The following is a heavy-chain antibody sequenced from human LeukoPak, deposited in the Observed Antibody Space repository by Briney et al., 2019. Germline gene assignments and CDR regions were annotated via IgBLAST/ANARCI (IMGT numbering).Heavy chain of an antibody. J-gene: IGHJ4*02. Sequence: SETLSHTCTVSSGSISSYNWNWIREPPGKGLQWIGYIYYSGSTNYNPSLKSRVTMSVDTSKNQFPLKLSSVTAADTAVYYCARDLGYGDPFDYWGQGTLVTVSS. CDR1: SGSISSYN. V-gene: IGHV4-59*01. CDR2: IYYSGST. D-gene: IGHD4-17*01. CDR3: ARDLGYGDPFDY.